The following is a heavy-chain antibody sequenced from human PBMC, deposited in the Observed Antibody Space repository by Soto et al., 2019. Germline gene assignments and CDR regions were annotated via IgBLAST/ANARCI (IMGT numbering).Heavy chain of an antibody. J-gene: IGHJ5*02. CDR1: GGSISSGGYY. CDR3: SSRGLLWFGELKHP. V-gene: IGHV4-31*03. D-gene: IGHD3-10*01. Sequence: SETLSLTCTVSGGSISSGGYYWSWIRQHPGKGLEWIGYIYYSGSTYYNPSLKSRVTISVDTSKNQFSLKLSSVTAADTAVYYCSSRGLLWFGELKHPWGQGTLVTVSS. CDR2: IYYSGST.